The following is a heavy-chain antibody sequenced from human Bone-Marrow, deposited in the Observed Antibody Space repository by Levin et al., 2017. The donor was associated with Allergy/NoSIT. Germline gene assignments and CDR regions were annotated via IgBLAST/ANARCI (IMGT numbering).Heavy chain of an antibody. J-gene: IGHJ4*02. D-gene: IGHD5-12*01. Sequence: GGSLRLSCAASGFRFDDSAMHWVRQAPGKGLEWVSGISWNSGSIYYADSVKGRFTISRDNAKNSLFLQMNSLRAEDTALYYCATGPGMAMIRGFIEYWGQGTLITVSS. CDR1: GFRFDDSA. CDR2: ISWNSGSI. V-gene: IGHV3-9*01. CDR3: ATGPGMAMIRGFIEY.